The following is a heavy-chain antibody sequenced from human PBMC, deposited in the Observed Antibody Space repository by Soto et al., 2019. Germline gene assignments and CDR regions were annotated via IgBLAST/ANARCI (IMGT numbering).Heavy chain of an antibody. D-gene: IGHD3-22*01. J-gene: IGHJ4*02. CDR1: GDSVSSNSAA. Sequence: QVQLQQSGPGLVKPSQTLSLNCDISGDSVSSNSAAWNWIRQSPSRGLEWLGRTSYRSKCYNDYGVSVKSRIIMNPHQSKNQVSLQLNSVTSDDKALYYGASTDRSGLGFEYWGQGTQVTVSS. CDR2: TSYRSKCYN. CDR3: ASTDRSGLGFEY. V-gene: IGHV6-1*01.